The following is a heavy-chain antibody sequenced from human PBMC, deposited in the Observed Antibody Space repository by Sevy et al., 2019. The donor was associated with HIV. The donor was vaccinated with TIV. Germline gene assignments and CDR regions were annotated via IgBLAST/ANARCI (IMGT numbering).Heavy chain of an antibody. Sequence: SETLCLTCSVSGGSISSYFWTWVRQSPGKGLEWIGNIYFTGNTDYSPALKSRVILSLDTSKSQFSLTLKSVTAADTAIYFCARDATSRPRVLDYWGQGTRVPVSS. CDR2: IYFTGNT. J-gene: IGHJ4*02. CDR1: GGSISSYF. D-gene: IGHD6-6*01. V-gene: IGHV4-59*01. CDR3: ARDATSRPRVLDY.